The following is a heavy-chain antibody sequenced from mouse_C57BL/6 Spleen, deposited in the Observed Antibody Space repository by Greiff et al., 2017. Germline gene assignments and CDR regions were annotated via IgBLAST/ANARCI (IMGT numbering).Heavy chain of an antibody. D-gene: IGHD2-4*01. CDR3: ARLGIYYDYGVFYFDY. CDR1: GYAFSSSW. V-gene: IGHV1-82*01. Sequence: VQLQQSGPELVKPGASVKISCKASGYAFSSSWMNWVKQRPGKGLEWIGRIYPGDGDTNYNGKFKGKATLTADKSSSTAYMQLSSLTSEDSAVYFCARLGIYYDYGVFYFDYWGQGTTLTVSS. CDR2: IYPGDGDT. J-gene: IGHJ2*01.